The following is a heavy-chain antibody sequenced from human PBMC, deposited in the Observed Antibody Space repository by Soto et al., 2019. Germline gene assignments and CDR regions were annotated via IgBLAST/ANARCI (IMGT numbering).Heavy chain of an antibody. CDR1: GGSINSGGYY. J-gene: IGHJ5*02. V-gene: IGHV4-31*03. Sequence: SETLSLTCTVSGGSINSGGYYWSWIRQHPGKGLEWIGYINYSGSTNYNPSLKSRVIISRDTSKNHLSLNLSSVTTADTAMYFCARRFRDASTWYGVHWLDPWGQGTLVTVSS. CDR3: ARRFRDASTWYGVHWLDP. D-gene: IGHD4-17*01. CDR2: INYSGST.